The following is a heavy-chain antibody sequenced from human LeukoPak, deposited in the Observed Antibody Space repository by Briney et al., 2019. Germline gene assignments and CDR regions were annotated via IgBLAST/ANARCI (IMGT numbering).Heavy chain of an antibody. CDR2: LYSDGTT. D-gene: IGHD2/OR15-2a*01. CDR1: GFSVSSNF. Sequence: GGSLRLSCAASGFSVSSNFMIWVRQAPGKGLEWVSVLYSDGTTYYADSVKGRFTISRGNSKETLYLQMNSPTAEDSAVYYCARVRSTSSRWLDPWGQGTLVTVSS. V-gene: IGHV3-53*01. CDR3: ARVRSTSSRWLDP. J-gene: IGHJ5*02.